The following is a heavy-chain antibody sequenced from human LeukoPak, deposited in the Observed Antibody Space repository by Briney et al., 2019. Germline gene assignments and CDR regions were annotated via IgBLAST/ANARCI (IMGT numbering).Heavy chain of an antibody. CDR2: IYYSRST. CDR3: ARVASRIVVVVAARRPRPQGFMDV. D-gene: IGHD2-15*01. J-gene: IGHJ6*03. V-gene: IGHV4-39*02. CDR1: GGSISSSSYY. Sequence: PSETLSLTCTVSGGSISSSSYYWGWLRQPPVKGLEWIGSIYYSRSTYYNPSLKRPVPLTLDTSQNQFSLKLSSVTAADTAVYYCARVASRIVVVVAARRPRPQGFMDVWGKGTTVTVYS.